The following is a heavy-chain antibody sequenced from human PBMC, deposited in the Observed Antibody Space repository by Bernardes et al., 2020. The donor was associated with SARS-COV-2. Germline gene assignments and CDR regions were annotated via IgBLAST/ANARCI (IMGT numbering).Heavy chain of an antibody. V-gene: IGHV3-33*01. Sequence: GGSLRLCCAASGFTFRDYTMHWVRQAPGKGLEWVAVIWHDGSREYYVDSVKGRFAIPRDNSNNTLYLQMNNLRVEDTALYRCATEDGEWLESWGQGTLVTVSS. D-gene: IGHD4-17*01. CDR2: IWHDGSRE. CDR1: GFTFRDYT. CDR3: ATEDGEWLES. J-gene: IGHJ5*01.